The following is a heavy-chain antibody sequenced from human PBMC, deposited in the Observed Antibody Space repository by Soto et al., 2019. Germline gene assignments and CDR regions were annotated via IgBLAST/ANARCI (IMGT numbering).Heavy chain of an antibody. J-gene: IGHJ5*02. V-gene: IGHV4-31*03. CDR2: IYYSGST. CDR3: ARRDSSSSQPPYNWFDP. Sequence: SETLSLTCTVSGGSISSGGYYWSWIRQHPGKGLEWIGYIYYSGSTYYNPSLKSRVTISVDTSKNQFSLKLSSVTAADTAVYYCARRDSSSSQPPYNWFDPWGQGTLVTVSS. D-gene: IGHD6-6*01. CDR1: GGSISSGGYY.